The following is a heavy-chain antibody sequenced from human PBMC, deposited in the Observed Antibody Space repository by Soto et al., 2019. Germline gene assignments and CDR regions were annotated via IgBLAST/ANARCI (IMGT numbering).Heavy chain of an antibody. V-gene: IGHV1-69*06. CDR3: ARRHSGGFFRFFDS. CDR2: TGSGTGPG. D-gene: IGHD2-15*01. CDR1: GGSLSTNP. J-gene: IGHJ4*02. Sequence: SVKVSCKASGGSLSTNPISWVRQAPGQGLEWMGGTGSGTGPGNHAQKFQGRLTVTADKSTSTVYMELTNLSSEDTAVYYCARRHSGGFFRFFDSWGQGTPVTVSS.